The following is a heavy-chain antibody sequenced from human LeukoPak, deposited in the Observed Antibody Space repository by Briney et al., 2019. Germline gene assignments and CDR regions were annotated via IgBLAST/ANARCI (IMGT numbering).Heavy chain of an antibody. V-gene: IGHV5-10-1*01. CDR2: IDPSDSYT. CDR1: GYSFTSYW. CDR3: ARLRTMVRINDAFDI. Sequence: GESLKISCKGSGYSFTSYWISWVRQMPGKGLEWMGRIDPSDSYTNYSPSFQGHVTISADKSISTAYLQWSSLKASDTSMYYCARLRTMVRINDAFDIWGQGTMVTVSS. D-gene: IGHD3-10*01. J-gene: IGHJ3*02.